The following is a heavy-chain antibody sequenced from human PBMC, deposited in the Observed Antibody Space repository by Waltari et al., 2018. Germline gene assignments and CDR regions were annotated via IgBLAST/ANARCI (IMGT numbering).Heavy chain of an antibody. D-gene: IGHD6-19*01. CDR1: GFTVRPTF. CDR3: AKQSPSYTRGWYPLES. J-gene: IGHJ4*02. CDR2: IYSGGNT. V-gene: IGHV3-53*01. Sequence: EVQLVESGGNLIQPGGSLGLSCAVSGFTVRPTFIGWVRQAPGKGLELVSIIYSGGNTYYAGSVKGRFTISRDNYKNMVYLEMNSLRAEDTAVYYCAKQSPSYTRGWYPLESWGPGTLVTVSP.